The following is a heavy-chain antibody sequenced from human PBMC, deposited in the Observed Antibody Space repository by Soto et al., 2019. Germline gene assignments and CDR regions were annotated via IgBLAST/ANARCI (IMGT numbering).Heavy chain of an antibody. Sequence: SQTLSLTCAISGDSVSSNSAAWNWIRQSPSRGLEWLGRTYYRSKWYNDYAVSVESRITINPDTSKNQFSLQLNSVTPEDTAVYYCARVEYRVAVAGTYYYYGMDVWGQGTTVTVSS. D-gene: IGHD6-19*01. V-gene: IGHV6-1*01. CDR2: TYYRSKWYN. J-gene: IGHJ6*02. CDR3: ARVEYRVAVAGTYYYYGMDV. CDR1: GDSVSSNSAA.